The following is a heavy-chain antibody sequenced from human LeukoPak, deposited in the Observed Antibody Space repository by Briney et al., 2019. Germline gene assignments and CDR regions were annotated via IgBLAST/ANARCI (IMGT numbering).Heavy chain of an antibody. Sequence: PSETLSLTCTLSGGSISSSSYYWGWIRQPPGKGLEWIGSIYYSGSTYYNPSLKSRVTISVDTSKNQFSLKLSSVTAADTAVYYCATIRNDYGDFRGDYWGQGTLVTVSP. V-gene: IGHV4-39*01. CDR3: ATIRNDYGDFRGDY. CDR1: GGSISSSSYY. D-gene: IGHD4-17*01. J-gene: IGHJ4*02. CDR2: IYYSGST.